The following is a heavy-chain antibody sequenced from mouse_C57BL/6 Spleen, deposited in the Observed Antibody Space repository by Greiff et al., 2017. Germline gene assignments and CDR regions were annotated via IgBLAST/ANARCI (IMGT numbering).Heavy chain of an antibody. CDR3: ARWVRLHYYAMDY. J-gene: IGHJ4*01. V-gene: IGHV1-81*01. CDR2: IYPRSGNT. CDR1: GYTFTSYG. Sequence: QVQLKESGAELARPGASVKLSCKASGYTFTSYGISWVKQRTGQGLEWIGEIYPRSGNTNYNEKFKGKATLTGDKSSSKAYMELRSLTSEDSSVYFCARWVRLHYYAMDYWGTGTSVTVS.